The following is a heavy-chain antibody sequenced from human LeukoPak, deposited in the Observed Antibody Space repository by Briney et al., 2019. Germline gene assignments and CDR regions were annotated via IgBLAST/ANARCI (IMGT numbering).Heavy chain of an antibody. CDR2: IYDSGST. V-gene: IGHV4-30-2*02. Sequence: PSETLSLTCAVSGGSISSGGYSWSWIRQPPGKGLEWIGYIYDSGSTYYNPSLKSRVTISLDRSKNQFSLKVTSVTAADTAMYYCASVMTRDAFHIWGQGTMVIVSS. CDR1: GGSISSGGYS. D-gene: IGHD2-21*02. CDR3: ASVMTRDAFHI. J-gene: IGHJ3*02.